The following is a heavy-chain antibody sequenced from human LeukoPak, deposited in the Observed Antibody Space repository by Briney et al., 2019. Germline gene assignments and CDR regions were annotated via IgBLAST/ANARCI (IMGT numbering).Heavy chain of an antibody. CDR1: RFTFSSYA. V-gene: IGHV3-64*01. Sequence: GGPLRLSCAASRFTFSSYALHWVRQAPGKGLEYDSSISSDGDSTYYASSVTGRFTISRDNSKNTLYLHMGSLRADDMAVYYCARGGTTVTLNAFDFWGQGTLVTVSS. CDR3: ARGGTTVTLNAFDF. CDR2: ISSDGDST. J-gene: IGHJ3*01. D-gene: IGHD4-17*01.